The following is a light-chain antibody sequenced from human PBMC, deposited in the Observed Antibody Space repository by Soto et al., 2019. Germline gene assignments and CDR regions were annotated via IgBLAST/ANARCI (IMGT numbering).Light chain of an antibody. CDR3: QQSYSTPAGT. CDR1: QSISTY. CDR2: AAG. J-gene: IGKJ1*01. V-gene: IGKV1-39*01. Sequence: DIQMTQSPTSLSASVGDRVTITCRASQSISTYLSWFQHKPGKAPNLLINAAGSLQSGVPSRFSGSGSGTDFTLTISSLQPEDFATYYCQQSYSTPAGTFGQGTKVDIK.